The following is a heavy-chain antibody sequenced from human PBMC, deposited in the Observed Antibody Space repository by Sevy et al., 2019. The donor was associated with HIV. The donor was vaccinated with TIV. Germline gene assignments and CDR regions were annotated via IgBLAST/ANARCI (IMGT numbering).Heavy chain of an antibody. Sequence: ASVKVSCKASGGTFISYAISWVRQAPGQGLEWMGGIIPIFGTANYAQKFQGRVTITADESTSTAYMELSSLRSEDTAVYYCARCVAVAGPLGYWGQGTLVTVSS. CDR1: GGTFISYA. V-gene: IGHV1-69*13. CDR3: ARCVAVAGPLGY. D-gene: IGHD6-19*01. J-gene: IGHJ4*02. CDR2: IIPIFGTA.